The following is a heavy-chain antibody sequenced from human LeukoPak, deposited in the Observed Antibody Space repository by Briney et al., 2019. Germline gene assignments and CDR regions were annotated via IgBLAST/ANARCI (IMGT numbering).Heavy chain of an antibody. V-gene: IGHV1-18*01. CDR2: ISAYNGNT. D-gene: IGHD4-17*01. Sequence: GASVKVSCKASGYTFTNYGISWVRQAPGQGLEWMGWISAYNGNTNYAQKLQGRVTMTTDTSTSTAYMELRSLRSDDTAVYYCATTVTTERYFDYWGQGTLVTVSS. J-gene: IGHJ4*02. CDR3: ATTVTTERYFDY. CDR1: GYTFTNYG.